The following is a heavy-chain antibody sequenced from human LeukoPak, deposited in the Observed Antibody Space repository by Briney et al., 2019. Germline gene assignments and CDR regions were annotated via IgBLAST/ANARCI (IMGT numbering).Heavy chain of an antibody. J-gene: IGHJ5*02. CDR1: GGSFSGYY. D-gene: IGHD2-15*01. CDR3: ARKNIVVVVAATGWFDP. V-gene: IGHV4-34*01. CDR2: PNHSGST. Sequence: SETLSLTCAVYGGSFSGYYWSWLRQPPGKGLEWFGEPNHSGSTNYNPSLKSRVTISVDTSKNQFSLKLSSVTAADTAVYYCARKNIVVVVAATGWFDPWGQGTLVTVSS.